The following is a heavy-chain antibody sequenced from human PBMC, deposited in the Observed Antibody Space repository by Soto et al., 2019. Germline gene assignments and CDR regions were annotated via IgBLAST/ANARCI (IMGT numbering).Heavy chain of an antibody. J-gene: IGHJ6*02. CDR3: AKGLVIPWAGECGGSCYGMDV. D-gene: IGHD2-15*01. CDR2: ISGSGGST. CDR1: GFTFSSYA. V-gene: IGHV3-23*01. Sequence: GGSLRLSCAASGFTFSSYAMSWVRQAPGKGLEWVSAISGSGGSTYYADSVKGRFTISRDNSKNTLYLQMNSLRAEDTAVYYCAKGLVIPWAGECGGSCYGMDVWGQGTTVTVAS.